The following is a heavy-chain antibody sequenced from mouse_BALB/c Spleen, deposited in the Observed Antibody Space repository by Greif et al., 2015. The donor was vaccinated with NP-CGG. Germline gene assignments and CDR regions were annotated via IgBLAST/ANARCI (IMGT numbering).Heavy chain of an antibody. CDR1: GFSLTSYG. V-gene: IGHV2-9*02. CDR2: IWAGGST. Sequence: VKVVESGPGLVAPSQSLSITCTVPGFSLTSYGVHWVRQPPGKGLEWLGVIWAGGSTNYNSALMSRLSISKDNSKSQVFLKMNSLQTDDTAMYYCARDPLTGTGFAYWGQGTLVTVSA. D-gene: IGHD4-1*01. CDR3: ARDPLTGTGFAY. J-gene: IGHJ3*01.